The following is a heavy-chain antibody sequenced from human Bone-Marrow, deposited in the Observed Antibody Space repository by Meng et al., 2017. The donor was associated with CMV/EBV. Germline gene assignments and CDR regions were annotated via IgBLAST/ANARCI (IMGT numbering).Heavy chain of an antibody. CDR3: ARDQGRDGDFWSGYFYYYYYGMDV. CDR1: GGSISSYY. V-gene: IGHV4-59*01. Sequence: SETLSLTCTVSGGSISSYYWSWIRQPPGKGLEWIGYIYYSGSTNYNPSLKSRVTISVDTSKIQFSLKLCSVTAADTAVYYCARDQGRDGDFWSGYFYYYYYGMDVWGQGTTVTVSS. CDR2: IYYSGST. D-gene: IGHD3-3*01. J-gene: IGHJ6*02.